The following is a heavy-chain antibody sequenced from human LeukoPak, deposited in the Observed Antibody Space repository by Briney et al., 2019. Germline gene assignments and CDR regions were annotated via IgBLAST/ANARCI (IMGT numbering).Heavy chain of an antibody. CDR3: ARAPCRGGSCRFDY. CDR1: EFTFSSYW. D-gene: IGHD2-15*01. Sequence: TGGSLRLSCAASEFTFSSYWMHWVRQVPGKGLVWVSRINTDGSSTSYADSVKGRFTISRDNAKNTLYLQMNSLRAEDTAVYYCARAPCRGGSCRFDYWGQGTQVTVSS. V-gene: IGHV3-74*01. J-gene: IGHJ4*02. CDR2: INTDGSST.